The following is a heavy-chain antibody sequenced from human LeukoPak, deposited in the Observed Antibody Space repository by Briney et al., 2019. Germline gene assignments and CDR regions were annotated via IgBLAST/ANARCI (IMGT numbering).Heavy chain of an antibody. D-gene: IGHD1-26*01. V-gene: IGHV4-59*08. CDR1: GGSISSYY. CDR2: IYYSGST. Sequence: PSETLSLTCTVSGGSISSYYWSWIRQPPGKGLEWIGYIYYSGSTNYNPSLKSRVTASVDTSKNQFSLKLSSVTAADTAVYYCATHNGVGATYYFDYWGQGTLVTVSS. J-gene: IGHJ4*02. CDR3: ATHNGVGATYYFDY.